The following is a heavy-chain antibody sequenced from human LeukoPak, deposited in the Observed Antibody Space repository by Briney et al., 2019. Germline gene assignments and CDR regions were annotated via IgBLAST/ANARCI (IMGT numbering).Heavy chain of an antibody. CDR2: ISSSSSTM. CDR1: GFTFGRYS. J-gene: IGHJ5*02. Sequence: GGSLRLSCAASGFTFGRYSMNWVRQAPGKGLEWVSYISSSSSTMFYADSVKGRFTISRDKAKNSLYLQMNSLRGEDTAVYYCAAESITIFGVIITWGQGTLVTVSS. CDR3: AAESITIFGVIIT. D-gene: IGHD3-3*01. V-gene: IGHV3-48*01.